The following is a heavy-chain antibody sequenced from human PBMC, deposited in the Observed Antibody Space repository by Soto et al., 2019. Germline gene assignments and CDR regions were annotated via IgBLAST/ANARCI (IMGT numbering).Heavy chain of an antibody. V-gene: IGHV4-39*01. J-gene: IGHJ3*02. CDR2: IYYSGNI. Sequence: QLQLQESGPGLVKPSETLSLTCTVSGGSISSDIHYWGWIRQPPGKGLDWIGTIYYSGNIYNNPSLRSRVTISMDTSKNQFSLRLTSVTAADTAVYYCARHTDCGSGSSCLGSDNMDTDAFDIWGQGTMVTVS. CDR3: ARHTDCGSGSSCLGSDNMDTDAFDI. CDR1: GGSISSDIHY. D-gene: IGHD3-10*01.